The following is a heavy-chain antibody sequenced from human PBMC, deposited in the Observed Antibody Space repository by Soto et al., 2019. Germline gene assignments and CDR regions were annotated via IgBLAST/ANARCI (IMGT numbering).Heavy chain of an antibody. D-gene: IGHD3-10*01. CDR2: ISYDGSD. Sequence: QMQLVESGGGVVQPGRSLRLSCVASGFPFRGFGMHWVRQAPGKGLEWVALISYDGSDYADSVKGRFTISRDDSRDTLFLHMDNLRPDATGVYYCARRWNYCLDLWGQGTLVAVSS. CDR1: GFPFRGFG. V-gene: IGHV3-33*05. CDR3: ARRWNYCLDL. J-gene: IGHJ4*02.